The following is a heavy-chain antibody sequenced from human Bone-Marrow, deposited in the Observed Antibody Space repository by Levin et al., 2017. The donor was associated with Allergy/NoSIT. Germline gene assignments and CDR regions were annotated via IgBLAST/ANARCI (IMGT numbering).Heavy chain of an antibody. D-gene: IGHD6-19*01. J-gene: IGHJ4*02. CDR3: ARVGLTTGWSGDY. CDR1: GFTLSNYW. V-gene: IGHV3-7*04. CDR2: LPPSFLSL. Sequence: LPSVASGFTLSNYWMCWVRQAPGTFLSFFSPLPPSFLSLPSFSSFPGRFTISRDNAKNSLGLQMNSLRADDTAVYYCARVGLTTGWSGDYWGQGALVTVSS.